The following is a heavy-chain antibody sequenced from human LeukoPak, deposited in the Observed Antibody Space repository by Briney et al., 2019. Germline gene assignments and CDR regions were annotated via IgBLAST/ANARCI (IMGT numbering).Heavy chain of an antibody. CDR1: GYTFTSYG. V-gene: IGHV1-18*01. Sequence: ASVKVSCKASGYTFTSYGISWVRQAPGQGLEWMGWISAYNGNTNHAQKLQGRVTMTTDTSTSTAYMELRSLRSDDTAVYYCARDPRSGSRYYYYGMDVWGQGTTVTVSS. J-gene: IGHJ6*02. D-gene: IGHD1-26*01. CDR3: ARDPRSGSRYYYYGMDV. CDR2: ISAYNGNT.